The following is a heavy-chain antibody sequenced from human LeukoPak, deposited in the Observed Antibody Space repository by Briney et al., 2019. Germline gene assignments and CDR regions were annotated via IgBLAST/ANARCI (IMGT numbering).Heavy chain of an antibody. D-gene: IGHD5-18*01. Sequence: GGSLRLSCAASGFTFGIYAMNWVGQAPGKGLEWVSAISGSGGSTYYADSVKGRFTISRDNSKNTLYLQMNSLRAEDTAVYYCAKDNSYDTYWGQGTLVTVSS. J-gene: IGHJ4*02. CDR3: AKDNSYDTY. V-gene: IGHV3-23*01. CDR2: ISGSGGST. CDR1: GFTFGIYA.